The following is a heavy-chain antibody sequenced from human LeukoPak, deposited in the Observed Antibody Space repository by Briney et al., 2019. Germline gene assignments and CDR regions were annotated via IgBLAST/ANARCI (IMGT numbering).Heavy chain of an antibody. J-gene: IGHJ3*02. CDR2: ISGGADTT. Sequence: PGGSLRLSCAASGFTFSNYAMNWVRQAPGKGLEWVSTISGGADTTYYADSVKGRFTISRDNSKEKLYLQMDSLRAEDTAVYYCATQKNDFWSGSSYDAFDIWGQGTMVIVSS. V-gene: IGHV3-23*01. D-gene: IGHD3-3*01. CDR1: GFTFSNYA. CDR3: ATQKNDFWSGSSYDAFDI.